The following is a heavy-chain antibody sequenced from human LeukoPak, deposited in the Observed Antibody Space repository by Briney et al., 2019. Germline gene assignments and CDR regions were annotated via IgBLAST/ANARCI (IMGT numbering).Heavy chain of an antibody. J-gene: IGHJ4*02. CDR3: ARDRPTGASRLFVVQ. CDR1: GFTFSSYS. V-gene: IGHV3-21*01. Sequence: KPGGSLRLSCAASGFTFSSYSMTWVRQAPGKGLEWVSSMSSGSRYIYHADSVRGRFTISRDNAKNSLYLLMNSLRAEDTAVYYCARDRPTGASRLFVVQWGQGTLVTVSS. CDR2: MSSGSRYI. D-gene: IGHD3-3*01.